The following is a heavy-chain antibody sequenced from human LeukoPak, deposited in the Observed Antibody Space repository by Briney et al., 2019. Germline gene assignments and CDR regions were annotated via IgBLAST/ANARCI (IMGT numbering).Heavy chain of an antibody. CDR2: INHSGST. J-gene: IGHJ3*02. CDR3: ARVRVVVAASDAFDI. V-gene: IGHV4-34*01. CDR1: GGSSCGDY. Sequence: SGTHSLTPALYGGSSCGDYGRWISETPGEGLEWSWEINHSGSTNYNPCLKSRVTISVDTSKNQFSLKLSSVTAADTAVYYCARVRVVVAASDAFDIWGQGTMVTVSS. D-gene: IGHD2-15*01.